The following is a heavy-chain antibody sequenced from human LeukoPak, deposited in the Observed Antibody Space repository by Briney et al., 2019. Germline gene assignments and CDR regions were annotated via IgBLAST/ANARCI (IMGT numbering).Heavy chain of an antibody. CDR2: MCGSAGCT. Sequence: GGSLRLSCAASGFTFNIYAMSWVRQAPGKGLEWVASMCGSAGCTYYADSVKGRFTISRDNSKNTLYLQMNSLRAEDTAVYYCAKDSRVGGDYVDYWGQGTLVTVSS. V-gene: IGHV3-23*01. J-gene: IGHJ4*02. CDR3: AKDSRVGGDYVDY. CDR1: GFTFNIYA. D-gene: IGHD2-2*01.